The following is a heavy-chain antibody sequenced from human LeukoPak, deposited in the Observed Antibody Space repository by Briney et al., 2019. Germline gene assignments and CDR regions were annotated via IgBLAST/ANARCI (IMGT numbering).Heavy chain of an antibody. CDR3: ARVLRYFDWLSHPEGHFDY. CDR1: GGSISSYY. D-gene: IGHD3-9*01. V-gene: IGHV4-59*01. J-gene: IGHJ4*02. Sequence: PSETLSLTCTVSGGSISSYYWSWIRQPPGKGLEWIGYIYYSGSTNYNPSLKSRVTISVDTSKNQFSLKLSSVTAADTAVYYCARVLRYFDWLSHPEGHFDYWGQGTLVTVSS. CDR2: IYYSGST.